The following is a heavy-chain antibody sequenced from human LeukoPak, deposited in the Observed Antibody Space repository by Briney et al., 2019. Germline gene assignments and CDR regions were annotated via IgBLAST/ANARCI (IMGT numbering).Heavy chain of an antibody. Sequence: PGGSLRLSCAASGFTFSSYWMHWVRQAPGKGLVWVSRIKSDGSSPTYADSVKGRFTISRDNAKNSLYLQMNSLRAEDTAVYYCAREKRYYDFSDGMDVWGQGTTVTVSS. J-gene: IGHJ6*02. CDR3: AREKRYYDFSDGMDV. D-gene: IGHD3-3*01. V-gene: IGHV3-74*01. CDR1: GFTFSSYW. CDR2: IKSDGSSP.